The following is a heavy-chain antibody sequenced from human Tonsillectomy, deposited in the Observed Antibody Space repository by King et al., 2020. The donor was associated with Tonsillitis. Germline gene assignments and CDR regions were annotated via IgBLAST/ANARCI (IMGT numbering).Heavy chain of an antibody. CDR3: ARELGSAFDI. CDR1: GCTVSSNY. D-gene: IGHD7-27*01. CDR2: IYSGCST. J-gene: IGHJ3*02. V-gene: IGHV3-53*01. Sequence: QLVQSGGGLIQPGGSLRLSCAASGCTVSSNYMSWVRQAPGKGLERVSVIYSGCSTYYSDSVKGRVTSSRDNSKNTLYLQMNSLRAEDTGVYYCARELGSAFDIWGQGTMVTVSS.